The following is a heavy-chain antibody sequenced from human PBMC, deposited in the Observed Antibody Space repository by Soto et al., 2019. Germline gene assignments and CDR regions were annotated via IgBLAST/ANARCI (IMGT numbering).Heavy chain of an antibody. J-gene: IGHJ6*02. CDR2: IVVGRGNT. V-gene: IGHV1-58*01. D-gene: IGHD6-13*01. CDR1: GFTFTSSA. Sequence: SVKVSCKASGFTFTSSAVQWVRQAREQRLEWIGWIVVGRGNTNYAQKFQERVTITRDMSTSTAYMELSSLRSEDTAVYYCAAVYSSSWSHLYYYYYGMDVWGQGTTVTVS. CDR3: AAVYSSSWSHLYYYYYGMDV.